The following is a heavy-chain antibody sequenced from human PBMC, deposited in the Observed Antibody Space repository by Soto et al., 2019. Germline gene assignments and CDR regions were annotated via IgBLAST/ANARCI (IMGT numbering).Heavy chain of an antibody. J-gene: IGHJ6*02. V-gene: IGHV3-7*05. CDR3: AREGVVVVAATRLFPSSDYGMDV. D-gene: IGHD2-15*01. Sequence: EVQLVESGGGLVQPGGSLRLSCAASGFTFSSYWMSWVRQAPGKGLERVANIKQDGSEKYYVDSVKGRFTISRDTAKNSLYLQMNSVRAEDTAVYYCAREGVVVVAATRLFPSSDYGMDVWGQGTTVTVSS. CDR2: IKQDGSEK. CDR1: GFTFSSYW.